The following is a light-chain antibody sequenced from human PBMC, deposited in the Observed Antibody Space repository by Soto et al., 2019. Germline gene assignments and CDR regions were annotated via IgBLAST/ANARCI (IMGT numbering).Light chain of an antibody. CDR3: QQRSSWPLS. Sequence: EIVLTQSPVSLSSSPGERVTLSCRASQSVDIYLTWHQQKPGQAPRLLIYDTSTRATGIPPRFNGSGSERDFTLTISSLEPEDSALYYCQQRSSWPLSFGGGTKVEIK. J-gene: IGKJ4*01. V-gene: IGKV3-11*02. CDR2: DTS. CDR1: QSVDIY.